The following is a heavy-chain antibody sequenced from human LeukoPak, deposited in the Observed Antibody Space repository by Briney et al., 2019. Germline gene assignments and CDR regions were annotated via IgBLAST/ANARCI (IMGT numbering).Heavy chain of an antibody. V-gene: IGHV7-4-1*02. Sequence: ASVKVSCKASGYTFTSYAMNWVRQAPGQGLEWMGWINTNTGNPTYAQGFTGRFVFSLDTSVSTAYLQISSLKAEDTAVYYCARVTTMVRGVIPYAFDIWGQGTMVTVSS. CDR1: GYTFTSYA. CDR3: ARVTTMVRGVIPYAFDI. CDR2: INTNTGNP. J-gene: IGHJ3*02. D-gene: IGHD3-10*01.